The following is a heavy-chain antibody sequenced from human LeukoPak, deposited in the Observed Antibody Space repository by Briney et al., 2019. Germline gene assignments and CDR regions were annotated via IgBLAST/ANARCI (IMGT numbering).Heavy chain of an antibody. CDR3: SLYSSSWYSSDWFDP. D-gene: IGHD6-13*01. CDR1: GFTVSSNY. CDR2: FYSGGST. V-gene: IGHV3-66*01. J-gene: IGHJ5*02. Sequence: GGSLRLSCAASGFTVSSNYMSWVRQAPGKGLEWVSVFYSGGSTYYADSVKGRFTISRDNSKNTLYLQMNSLRAEDTAVYYCSLYSSSWYSSDWFDPWGQGTLVTVSS.